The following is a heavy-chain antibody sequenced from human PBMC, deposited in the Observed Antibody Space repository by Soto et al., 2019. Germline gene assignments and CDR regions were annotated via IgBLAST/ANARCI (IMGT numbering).Heavy chain of an antibody. J-gene: IGHJ3*02. D-gene: IGHD6-13*01. CDR3: ASIAAAGAEVDDAFDI. CDR1: GGTFSSYT. V-gene: IGHV1-69*02. CDR2: IIPILGIA. Sequence: SVKVSCKASGGTFSSYTISWVQQAPGQGLEWMGRIIPILGIANYAQKFQGRVTITADKSTSTVYMELSSLRSEDTAVYYCASIAAAGAEVDDAFDIWGQGTMVTVSS.